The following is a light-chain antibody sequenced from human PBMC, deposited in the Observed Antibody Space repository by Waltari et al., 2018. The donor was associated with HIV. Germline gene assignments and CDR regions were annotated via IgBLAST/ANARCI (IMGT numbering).Light chain of an antibody. CDR1: SSDVGAYNY. Sequence: QSALTQPVSVSGSPGQSITISCTGTSSDVGAYNYVSWYQQHPDRAPKLMIYEVSNRPLGVSNRFSGSKSGNTASLTISGLQAEDEADYYCTSYTSSTHVIFGGGTKLTVL. CDR3: TSYTSSTHVI. CDR2: EVS. J-gene: IGLJ2*01. V-gene: IGLV2-14*01.